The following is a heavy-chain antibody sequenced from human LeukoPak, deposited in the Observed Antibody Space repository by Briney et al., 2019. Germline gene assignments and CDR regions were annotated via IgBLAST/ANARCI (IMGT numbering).Heavy chain of an antibody. V-gene: IGHV3-23*01. CDR3: AKREMAVRAFDF. J-gene: IGHJ4*02. CDR2: INPSGSNT. Sequence: GGSLRLSCAASGFTFNNYAVTWVRQAPGGGLEWVSTINPSGSNTYYADSVKGRFTISRDNSKNTLYLQMNSLRAEDTAVYYCAKREMAVRAFDFWGQGTLVTVSS. CDR1: GFTFNNYA. D-gene: IGHD6-19*01.